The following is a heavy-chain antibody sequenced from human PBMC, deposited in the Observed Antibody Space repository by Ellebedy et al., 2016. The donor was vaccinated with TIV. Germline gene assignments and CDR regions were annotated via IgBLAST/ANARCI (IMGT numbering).Heavy chain of an antibody. V-gene: IGHV6-1*01. J-gene: IGHJ3*02. CDR3: VRGSRGAFDI. CDR1: GDSVSSNAVA. Sequence: MPSETLSLTCAISGDSVSSNAVAWHWIRQYPSRGLEWLGRTYYRSKWYNEYAVSVKSRITINPDTSKNQFSLQLNSLTPEDQALYYCVRGSRGAFDIWGQGTMVTVSS. CDR2: TYYRSKWYN.